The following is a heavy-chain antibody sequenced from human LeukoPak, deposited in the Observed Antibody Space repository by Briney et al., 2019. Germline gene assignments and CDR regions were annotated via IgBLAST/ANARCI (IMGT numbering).Heavy chain of an antibody. CDR3: AKLLTTRFYYGMDV. V-gene: IGHV3-23*01. CDR1: GFTFSSYA. J-gene: IGHJ6*02. Sequence: GGSLRLFCAASGFTFSSYAMSWVRQAPGKGLEWVSAISGSGGSTYYADSVKGRFTISRDNSKNTLYLQMNSLRAEDTAVYYCAKLLTTRFYYGMDVWGQGTTVTVSS. D-gene: IGHD4-4*01. CDR2: ISGSGGST.